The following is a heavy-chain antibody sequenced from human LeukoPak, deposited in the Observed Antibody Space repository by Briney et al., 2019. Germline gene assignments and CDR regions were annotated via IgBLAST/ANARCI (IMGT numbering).Heavy chain of an antibody. CDR2: INHSGST. Sequence: SETLSLTCAVYGGSFSGNYWSWIRQPPGKGLEWMGEINHSGSTNYNPSLKSRVTISVDTSKNQFSLKLSSVTAADTAVYYCARGIIDGGDGYFDYWGQGTLVTVSS. V-gene: IGHV4-34*01. CDR3: ARGIIDGGDGYFDY. D-gene: IGHD2/OR15-2a*01. CDR1: GGSFSGNY. J-gene: IGHJ4*02.